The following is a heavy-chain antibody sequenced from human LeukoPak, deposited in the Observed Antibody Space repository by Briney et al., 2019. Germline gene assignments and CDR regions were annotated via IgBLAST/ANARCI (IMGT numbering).Heavy chain of an antibody. CDR3: AKDRYGDYDFDY. CDR1: GFTFSSYA. CDR2: IAGGSDST. Sequence: GGSLRLSCAASGFTFSSYAMSWVRQAPGKGLEWVSTIAGGSDSTYYTDSVKGRFTISRDNSKNTLYLQMNSLRGEDTTVYYCAKDRYGDYDFDYWGQGTLVTVSS. D-gene: IGHD4-17*01. V-gene: IGHV3-23*01. J-gene: IGHJ4*02.